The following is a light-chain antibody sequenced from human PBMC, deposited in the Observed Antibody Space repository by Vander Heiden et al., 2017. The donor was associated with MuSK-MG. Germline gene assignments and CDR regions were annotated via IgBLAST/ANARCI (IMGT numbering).Light chain of an antibody. Sequence: QSALTQPHSVSGCPGQSLTISCTGTCRDPRNYNYGSCYRQQPGTVPTPMVVVCSKRSSGVPDRFSGSKSGYTASLTMSGIQADDEADDDCCSSAGYYTSPHVVCGGGTKLNVL. V-gene: IGLV2-11*01. CDR2: VCS. CDR1: CRDPRNYNY. CDR3: CSSAGYYTSPHVV. J-gene: IGLJ3*02.